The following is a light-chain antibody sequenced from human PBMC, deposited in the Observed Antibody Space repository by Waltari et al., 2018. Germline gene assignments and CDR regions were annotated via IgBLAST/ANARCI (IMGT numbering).Light chain of an antibody. Sequence: EIVMTQSPATLSVSPGESATLSCRATQSVSSNLAWYQQKRGQAPRLLISGASTRATGIPATFSGSGSGTEFTLTISSLQSEDFAVYYCQQYNNWRTFGQGTKVEIK. CDR1: QSVSSN. J-gene: IGKJ1*01. V-gene: IGKV3-15*01. CDR2: GAS. CDR3: QQYNNWRT.